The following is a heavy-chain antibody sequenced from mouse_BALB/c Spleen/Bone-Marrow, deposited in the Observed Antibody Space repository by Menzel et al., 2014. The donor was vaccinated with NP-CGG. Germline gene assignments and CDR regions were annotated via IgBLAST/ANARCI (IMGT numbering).Heavy chain of an antibody. D-gene: IGHD4-1*01. CDR1: GYTFTSYW. CDR3: ASNWDVD. Sequence: QVRVKQSGAELAKPGASVKMSCKASGYTFTSYWMHWVKQRPGQGLEWIGYINPSTGYTEYNQKFKDKATLTADKSSSTAYMQLSSLTSEDSAVYYCASNWDVDWGQGTTLTVSS. V-gene: IGHV1-7*01. J-gene: IGHJ2*01. CDR2: INPSTGYT.